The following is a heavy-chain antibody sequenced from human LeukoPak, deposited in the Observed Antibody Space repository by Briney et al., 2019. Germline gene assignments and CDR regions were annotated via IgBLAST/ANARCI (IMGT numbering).Heavy chain of an antibody. Sequence: ASVKVSCKASGYTFTGYYMHWVRQAPGQGLEWMGWMNPNSGNTGYAQKFQGRVTMTRNTSISTAYMELSSLRSEDTAVYYCARGNRAYRETFDPWAREPWSPSPQ. J-gene: IGHJ5*02. V-gene: IGHV1-8*02. CDR2: MNPNSGNT. CDR3: ARGNRAYRETFDP. CDR1: GYTFTGYY. D-gene: IGHD1-26*01.